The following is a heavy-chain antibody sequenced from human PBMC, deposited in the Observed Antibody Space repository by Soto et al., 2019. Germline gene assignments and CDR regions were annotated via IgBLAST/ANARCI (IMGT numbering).Heavy chain of an antibody. CDR2: IYYSGST. D-gene: IGHD3-16*02. J-gene: IGHJ2*01. CDR3: ATGTYVWGRYPNWYSDL. CDR1: GGSISSSSYY. Sequence: QLQLQESGPGLVKPSETLSLTCTVSGGSISSSSYYWGWIRQPPGKGLEWIGSIYYSGSTYYNPSLQSRVPFSLDTSKNLFSLTLSSVPAAEPAGYYCATGTYVWGRYPNWYSDLWGRGTLVTVSS. V-gene: IGHV4-39*01.